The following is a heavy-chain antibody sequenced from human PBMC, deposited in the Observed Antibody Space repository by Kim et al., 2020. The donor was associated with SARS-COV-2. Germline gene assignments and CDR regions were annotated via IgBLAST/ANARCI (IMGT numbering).Heavy chain of an antibody. CDR1: GFNFNSYS. CDR2: ISSSSSTV. D-gene: IGHD3-10*01. Sequence: GGSLRLSCIVSGFNFNSYSMNWVRQAPGKGLEWVSYISSSSSTVYYAGSVRGRFTISRDNANNSLFLQMNSLRDDDTAVYYCARCPLSMTMVRGMITTTLFDYYNMDAWGQGTTVTVSS. J-gene: IGHJ6*02. V-gene: IGHV3-48*02. CDR3: ARCPLSMTMVRGMITTTLFDYYNMDA.